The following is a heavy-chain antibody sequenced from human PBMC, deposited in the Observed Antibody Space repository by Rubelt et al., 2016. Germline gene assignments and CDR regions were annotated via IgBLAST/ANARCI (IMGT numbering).Heavy chain of an antibody. CDR1: GYTFTGYY. D-gene: IGHD3-10*01. V-gene: IGHV1-2*02. J-gene: IGHJ6*02. CDR3: ARVQPWFGELLPATDYGMDV. CDR2: IHPKSGGT. Sequence: GYTFTGYYMHWVRQAPGQGLERMGWIHPKSGGTNYAQKFQGRVTMTRDTSISTAYMELSSLRSEDTAVYYCARVQPWFGELLPATDYGMDVWGQGTTVTVSS.